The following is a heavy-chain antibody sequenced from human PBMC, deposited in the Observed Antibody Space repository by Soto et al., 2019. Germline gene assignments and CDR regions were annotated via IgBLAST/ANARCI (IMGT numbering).Heavy chain of an antibody. Sequence: GESLKISCAASGFTFSSYGMHWVRQAPGKGLEWVAVIWYDGSNKYYADSVKGRFTISRDNSKNTLYLQMNSLRAEDTAVYYCARETRYSYGYFDYWGQGTLVTVSS. D-gene: IGHD5-18*01. CDR3: ARETRYSYGYFDY. V-gene: IGHV3-33*01. J-gene: IGHJ4*02. CDR1: GFTFSSYG. CDR2: IWYDGSNK.